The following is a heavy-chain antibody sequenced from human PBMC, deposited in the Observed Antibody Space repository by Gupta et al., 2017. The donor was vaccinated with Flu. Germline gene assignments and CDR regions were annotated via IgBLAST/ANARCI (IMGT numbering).Heavy chain of an antibody. V-gene: IGHV3-33*01. Sequence: QVQLVESGGGAVQPGRPLRLSCAASGFTFSGNAMHWVRQAPGKGLEWIAIIWYDGSKEYYADSVKGRCSIYRDNSKNILSLQMNSLRAEDTAVYYCARDLCSSTSCYSFHFDYWGQGALGTVAS. CDR3: ARDLCSSTSCYSFHFDY. D-gene: IGHD2-2*01. CDR1: GFTFSGNA. CDR2: IWYDGSKE. J-gene: IGHJ4*02.